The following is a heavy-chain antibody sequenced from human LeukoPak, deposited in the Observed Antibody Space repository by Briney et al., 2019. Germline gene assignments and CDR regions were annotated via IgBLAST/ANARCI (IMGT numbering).Heavy chain of an antibody. J-gene: IGHJ4*02. CDR2: IYYSGST. CDR3: ARNKLAVAGLYYFDY. D-gene: IGHD6-19*01. CDR1: GGSISSSSYY. V-gene: IGHV4-39*01. Sequence: SETLSLTCTVSGGSISSSSYYWGWIRQPPGKGLEWIGSIYYSGSTYYNPSLKSRVTISVDTSKNQFSLKLSSVTAADTAVYYCARNKLAVAGLYYFDYWGQGTVVTVSS.